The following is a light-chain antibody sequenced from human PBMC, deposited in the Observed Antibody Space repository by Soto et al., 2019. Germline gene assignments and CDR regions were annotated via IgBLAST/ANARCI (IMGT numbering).Light chain of an antibody. CDR1: QGISSY. CDR3: QQADSFPLT. Sequence: DLQMTQSPSSVSASVGDRVTITCRSSQGISSYLAWYQHKPGKAPNLLIYTASILHSGVPSRFSGSGSGTDFTLTISNLQPEDFATYYCQQADSFPLTLGGGTKVEIK. J-gene: IGKJ4*02. V-gene: IGKV1-12*01. CDR2: TAS.